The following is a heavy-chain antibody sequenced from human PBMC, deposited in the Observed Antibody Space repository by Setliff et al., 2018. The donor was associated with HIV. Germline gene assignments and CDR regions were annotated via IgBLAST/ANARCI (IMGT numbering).Heavy chain of an antibody. CDR1: GYTFTSYY. CDR3: ARGVTAGADY. D-gene: IGHD2-21*02. V-gene: IGHV1-46*01. J-gene: IGHJ4*02. CDR2: INPIGGST. Sequence: ASVKVSCKASGYTFTSYYMHWVRQAPGQGLEWMGIINPIGGSTSYAQKFQGRVTMTRDTSTSTAYMELTSLTSEDTAVYYCARGVTAGADYWGQGTLVTVSS.